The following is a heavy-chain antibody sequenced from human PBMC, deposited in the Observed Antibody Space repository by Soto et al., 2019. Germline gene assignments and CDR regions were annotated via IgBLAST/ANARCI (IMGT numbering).Heavy chain of an antibody. V-gene: IGHV4-4*07. CDR2: IYTSGTT. CDR3: ARDRGQLWPLDY. Sequence: ETLSLTCTVSGGSISSHYWTWIRQPAGKGLEWIGRIYTSGTTNYNPSLTSRVTMSVDTSKNQFSLNLTSVTAADTAVYYCARDRGQLWPLDYWGQGTLVTVSS. CDR1: GGSISSHY. D-gene: IGHD5-18*01. J-gene: IGHJ4*02.